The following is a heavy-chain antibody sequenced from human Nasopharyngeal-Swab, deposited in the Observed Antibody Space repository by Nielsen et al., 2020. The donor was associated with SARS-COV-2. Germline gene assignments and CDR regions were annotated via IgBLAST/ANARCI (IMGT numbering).Heavy chain of an antibody. D-gene: IGHD6-13*01. J-gene: IGHJ4*02. CDR3: ARDRGYSSSPPHDN. CDR2: ISSSSSTI. Sequence: GESLKISCAASGFTFSSYSMNWVRQAPGKGLEWVSYISSSSSTIYYADSVKGRFTISRDNAKNSLYLQMNSLRAEDTAVYYCARDRGYSSSPPHDNWGQGTLVTVSS. V-gene: IGHV3-48*01. CDR1: GFTFSSYS.